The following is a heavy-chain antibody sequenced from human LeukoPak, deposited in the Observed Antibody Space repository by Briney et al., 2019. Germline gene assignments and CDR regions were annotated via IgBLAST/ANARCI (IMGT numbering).Heavy chain of an antibody. D-gene: IGHD4-17*01. V-gene: IGHV4-30-2*01. J-gene: IGHJ4*02. Sequence: SETLSLTCAVSGGSISSGGYSWSWIRQPPGKGLEWIGYIYHSGSTNYNPSLKSRVTISVDTSKNQFSLKLSSVTAADTAVYYCARARTVTRAVAYWGQGTLVTVSS. CDR1: GGSISSGGYS. CDR2: IYHSGST. CDR3: ARARTVTRAVAY.